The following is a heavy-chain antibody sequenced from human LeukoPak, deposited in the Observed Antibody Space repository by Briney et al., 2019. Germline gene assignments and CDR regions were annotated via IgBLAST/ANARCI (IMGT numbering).Heavy chain of an antibody. V-gene: IGHV6-1*01. CDR2: TYYRSKWYN. J-gene: IGHJ5*02. Sequence: PSQTLSLTCAISGDSVSSNSAAWNWIRQSPSRGLEWLGRTYYRSKWYNDYAVSVKSRITINPDTSKNQFSLQLNSVTPEDTAVYYCARSLGYSGYGRKGFDPWGQGTLVTVSS. CDR3: ARSLGYSGYGRKGFDP. D-gene: IGHD5-12*01. CDR1: GDSVSSNSAA.